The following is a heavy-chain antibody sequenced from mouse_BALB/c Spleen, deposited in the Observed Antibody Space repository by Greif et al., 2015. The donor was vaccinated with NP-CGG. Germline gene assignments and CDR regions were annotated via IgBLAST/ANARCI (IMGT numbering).Heavy chain of an antibody. CDR2: ISSGGSYT. Sequence: EVHLVESGGDLVKPGGSLKLSCAASGFTFSSYGMSWVRQTPDKRLEWVATISSGGSYTYYPDSVKGRFTISRDNAKNTLYLQMSSLKSEDTAMYYCARQKGVDYWGQGTTLTVSS. CDR1: GFTFSSYG. V-gene: IGHV5-6*01. J-gene: IGHJ2*01. CDR3: ARQKGVDY.